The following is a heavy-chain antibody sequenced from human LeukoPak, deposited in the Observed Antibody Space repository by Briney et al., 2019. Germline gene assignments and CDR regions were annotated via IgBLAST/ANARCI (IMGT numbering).Heavy chain of an antibody. J-gene: IGHJ3*02. D-gene: IGHD3-10*01. CDR1: GGSISSSSYY. V-gene: IGHV4-39*07. CDR3: ASDRELLWFGANAFDI. Sequence: SETLSLTCTVSGGSISSSSYYWGWIRQPPGKGLEWIGSIYYSGSTYYNPSLKSRVTISVDTSKNQFSLKLSSVTAADTAVYYCASDRELLWFGANAFDIWGQGTMVTVSS. CDR2: IYYSGST.